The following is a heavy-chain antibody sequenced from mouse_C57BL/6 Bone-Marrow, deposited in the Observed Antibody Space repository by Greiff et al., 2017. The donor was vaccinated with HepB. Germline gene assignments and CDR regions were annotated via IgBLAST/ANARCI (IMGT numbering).Heavy chain of an antibody. CDR2: ISNFAYSI. CDR1: GFTFSDYG. Sequence: EVKLVESGGGLVQPGGSLKLSCAASGFTFSDYGMAWVRQAPRKGPEWVAFISNFAYSIYYADTVTGRFTISRENAKNTLYLEMSSLRSEDTAMYYCAIKGDYYGSSYWYFDVWGTGTTVTVSS. V-gene: IGHV5-15*01. D-gene: IGHD1-1*01. J-gene: IGHJ1*03. CDR3: AIKGDYYGSSYWYFDV.